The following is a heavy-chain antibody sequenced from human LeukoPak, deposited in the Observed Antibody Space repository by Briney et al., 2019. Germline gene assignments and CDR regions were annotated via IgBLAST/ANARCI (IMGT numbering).Heavy chain of an antibody. D-gene: IGHD3-9*01. CDR3: ARGPVSAYDILTGYPFGY. CDR2: INPNSGGT. Sequence: GASVKVSCKASGYTFTGYYMHWVRQAPGQGLEWMGWINPNSGGTNYAQKFQGRVTMTRDTSISTAYMELSRLRSDDTAVYYCARGPVSAYDILTGYPFGYWGQGTLVTVSS. J-gene: IGHJ4*02. CDR1: GYTFTGYY. V-gene: IGHV1-2*02.